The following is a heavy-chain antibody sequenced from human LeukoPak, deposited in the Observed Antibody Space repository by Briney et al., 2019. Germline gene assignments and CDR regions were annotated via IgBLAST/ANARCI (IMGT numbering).Heavy chain of an antibody. CDR1: QLIFSKYG. CDR3: ARLTIYDDTDY. D-gene: IGHD3-3*01. V-gene: IGHV3-48*03. CDR2: ITRSGSNI. J-gene: IGHJ4*02. Sequence: PGGSLRVSCTGSQLIFSKYGLNWVRQSPGKGLEWISSITRSGSNIDYADSVRGRFTISRDNAKNSLFLHMNSLRVEDTAVYSCARLTIYDDTDYWGQGTLVTVSS.